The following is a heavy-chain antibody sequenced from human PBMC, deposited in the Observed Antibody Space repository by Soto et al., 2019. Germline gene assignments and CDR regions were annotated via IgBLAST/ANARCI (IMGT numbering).Heavy chain of an antibody. V-gene: IGHV3-30-3*01. D-gene: IGHD3-22*01. CDR3: ERGGAPHHTSGFRLGY. CDR1: RFTFSSYA. Sequence: QVQLVESGGGVVQPGRSLRLSCAASRFTFSSYAMHWVRQAPGDGLEWVAVISYDESKKSYADSVKGRFTISRDNSENRLYLQMNSLRAEDTAVYYCERGGAPHHTSGFRLGYWGQGTLVTVSS. CDR2: ISYDESKK. J-gene: IGHJ4*02.